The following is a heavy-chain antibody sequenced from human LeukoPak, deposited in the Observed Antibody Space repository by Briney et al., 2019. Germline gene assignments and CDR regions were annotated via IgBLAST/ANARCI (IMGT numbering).Heavy chain of an antibody. CDR1: GFEFSDYG. CDR2: IGSSGSDI. J-gene: IGHJ4*02. D-gene: IGHD4-17*01. CDR3: ARDSPHDYGDYRFDY. V-gene: IGHV3-21*01. Sequence: GGSLRLSCAASGFEFSDYGMNWVRQAPGGGLEWVSSIGSSGSDIYYSDSVKGRFAISRDNAKNSLYLQMNNLRVEDTAVYYCARDSPHDYGDYRFDYWGQGTLVTVSS.